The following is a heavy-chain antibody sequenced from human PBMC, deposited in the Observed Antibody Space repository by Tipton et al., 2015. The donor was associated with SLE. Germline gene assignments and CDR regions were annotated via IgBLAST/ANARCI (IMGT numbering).Heavy chain of an antibody. Sequence: TLSLTCAVDGNAISRGSYWGWIRQPPGKGLEWIGSIFQSGDTHYNPSLKSRVTISVDTSKNQFSLKLNSVTAADTAVYYCVRWTDIVVLPAGMAFDYWGQGTLVTVSS. V-gene: IGHV4-38-2*01. CDR1: GNAISRGSY. CDR2: IFQSGDT. J-gene: IGHJ4*02. D-gene: IGHD2-2*01. CDR3: VRWTDIVVLPAGMAFDY.